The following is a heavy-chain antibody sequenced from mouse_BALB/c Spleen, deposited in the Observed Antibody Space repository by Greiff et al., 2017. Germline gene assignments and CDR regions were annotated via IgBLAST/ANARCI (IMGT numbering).Heavy chain of an antibody. V-gene: IGHV5-9-4*01. CDR2: ISSGGSYS. J-gene: IGHJ3*01. D-gene: IGHD2-1*01. CDR3: AGNYVGFAY. CDR1: GFTFSSYA. Sequence: EVKLQESGGGLVKPGGSLKLSCAASGFTFSSYAMSWVRQSPEKRLEWVAEISSGGSYSYYPDTVTGRFTISRDNAKNTLYLEMSSLRSEDTAMYYCAGNYVGFAYWGQGTLVTVSA.